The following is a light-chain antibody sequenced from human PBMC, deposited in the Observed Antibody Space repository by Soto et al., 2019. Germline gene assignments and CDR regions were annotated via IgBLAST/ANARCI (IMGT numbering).Light chain of an antibody. CDR3: SSYTSSSTQV. CDR1: SSDVGGYNY. CDR2: DVS. J-gene: IGLJ1*01. Sequence: QSALTQPASVSGSPGQSITISCTGTSSDVGGYNYASWYQQHPGKAPKLMIYDVSNRPSGVSNRFSGSKSGNTASLTISGLQAEDEADYYCSSYTSSSTQVFGTGTKVT. V-gene: IGLV2-14*01.